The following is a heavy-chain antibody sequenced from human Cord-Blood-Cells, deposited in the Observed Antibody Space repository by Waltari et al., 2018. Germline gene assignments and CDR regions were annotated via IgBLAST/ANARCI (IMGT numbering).Heavy chain of an antibody. CDR2: ISYDGSNK. CDR1: GFTFSSYG. Sequence: QVQLVESGGGVVQPGRSLRLSCAASGFTFSSYGMHWVRQAPGKGLEWVAVISYDGSNKYYADSVKGRFTISRDNSKNTLYLQMNSLRAEDTAVYYCAKDAGTYYDFWSGYYFDYWGQGTLVTVSS. J-gene: IGHJ4*02. D-gene: IGHD3-3*01. CDR3: AKDAGTYYDFWSGYYFDY. V-gene: IGHV3-30*18.